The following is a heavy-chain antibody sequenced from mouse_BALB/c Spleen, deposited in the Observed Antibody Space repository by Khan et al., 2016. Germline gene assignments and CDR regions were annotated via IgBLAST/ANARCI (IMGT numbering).Heavy chain of an antibody. CDR3: ARRSYGNYFDY. J-gene: IGHJ2*01. CDR1: GYTFTSYW. CDR2: IYPGDGDT. Sequence: QVQLQQSGAELARPGASVKLSCKASGYTFTSYWMQWVKQRPGQGLEWIGAIYPGDGDTRYTQKFKGKATLTADKSSSTAYMQVSSLASEGSAVYYCARRSYGNYFDYWGQGTALTVSS. V-gene: IGHV1-87*01. D-gene: IGHD2-1*01.